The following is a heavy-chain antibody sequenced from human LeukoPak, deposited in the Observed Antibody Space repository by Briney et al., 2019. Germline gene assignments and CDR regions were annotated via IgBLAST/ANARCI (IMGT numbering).Heavy chain of an antibody. Sequence: SGTLSPTCAVSGGSISSTHWWSWVCQSPGKGLEWIGEIFQSGRTNYNPSLKSRVTISVDKSRNQFSLKLSSVTAADTAVYYCARVPAFYYGDYWTSSNYFDYWGQGTLVTVSS. J-gene: IGHJ4*02. CDR2: IFQSGRT. D-gene: IGHD4-17*01. V-gene: IGHV4-4*02. CDR1: GGSISSTHW. CDR3: ARVPAFYYGDYWTSSNYFDY.